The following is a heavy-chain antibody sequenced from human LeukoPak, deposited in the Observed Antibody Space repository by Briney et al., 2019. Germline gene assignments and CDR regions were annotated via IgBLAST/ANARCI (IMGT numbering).Heavy chain of an antibody. Sequence: SETLSLTCTVSGGSISSYYWSWIRQPPGKGLEWIGYIYYSGSTNYNPSLKSRVTISVDTSKNQFSLKLSSVTAADTAVYYCARARRYYDFWSGYYGPQRKPYYFDYWGQGTLVTVSS. CDR1: GGSISSYY. CDR3: ARARRYYDFWSGYYGPQRKPYYFDY. CDR2: IYYSGST. V-gene: IGHV4-59*12. J-gene: IGHJ4*02. D-gene: IGHD3-3*01.